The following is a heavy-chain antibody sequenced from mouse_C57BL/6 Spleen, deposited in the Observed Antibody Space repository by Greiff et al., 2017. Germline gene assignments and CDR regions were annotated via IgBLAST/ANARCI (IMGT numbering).Heavy chain of an antibody. CDR1: GFSLTSYG. CDR2: IWSGGST. J-gene: IGHJ1*03. V-gene: IGHV2-2*01. D-gene: IGHD1-1*01. Sequence: VKVEESGPGLVQPSQSLSITCTVSGFSLTSYGVHWVRQSPGKGLEWLGVIWSGGSTDYNAAFISRLSISKDNSKSQVFFKMNSLQADDTAIYYCARIHGSSYGWYFDVWGTGTTVTVSS. CDR3: ARIHGSSYGWYFDV.